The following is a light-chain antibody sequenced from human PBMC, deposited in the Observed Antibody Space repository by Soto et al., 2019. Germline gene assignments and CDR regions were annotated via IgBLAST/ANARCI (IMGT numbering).Light chain of an antibody. Sequence: IQMTQYPSTLSASVGDRVTITCRASQSISSYLNWYQQKPGKAPKLLIYAASSLQSGVPSRFNGSGSGTDFTLTISSLQPEDFATYYCLQDYNYPWTFGQGTKVDI. J-gene: IGKJ1*01. CDR3: LQDYNYPWT. CDR1: QSISSY. CDR2: AAS. V-gene: IGKV1-6*01.